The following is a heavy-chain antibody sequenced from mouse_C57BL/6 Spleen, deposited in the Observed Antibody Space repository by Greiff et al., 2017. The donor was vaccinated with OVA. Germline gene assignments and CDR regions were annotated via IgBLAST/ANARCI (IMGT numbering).Heavy chain of an antibody. Sequence: QVQLQQPGAELVMPGASVKLSCKASGYTFTSYWMHWVKQRPGQGLEWIGEIDPSDSYTNYNQKFKGKSTLTVAKSSSTAYMQLSSLTSEDSAVYYCARPLRDYAMDYWGQGTSVTVSS. CDR3: ARPLRDYAMDY. CDR2: IDPSDSYT. D-gene: IGHD6-1*01. J-gene: IGHJ4*01. CDR1: GYTFTSYW. V-gene: IGHV1-69*01.